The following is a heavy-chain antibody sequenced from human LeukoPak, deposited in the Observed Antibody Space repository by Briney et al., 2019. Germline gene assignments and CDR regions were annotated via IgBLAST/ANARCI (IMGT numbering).Heavy chain of an antibody. CDR2: IRYDGMNQ. CDR1: RFTLSSFG. D-gene: IGHD5-12*01. J-gene: IGHJ4*02. Sequence: GGSLRLSCAASRFTLSSFGMHWVRQAPGKGLEWVAFIRYDGMNQYYSDSVKGRFTISRDNSKNTLYLQMNSLRAEDTAVYYCARGPSGYHNTGGQGTLVTVSS. CDR3: ARGPSGYHNT. V-gene: IGHV3-30*02.